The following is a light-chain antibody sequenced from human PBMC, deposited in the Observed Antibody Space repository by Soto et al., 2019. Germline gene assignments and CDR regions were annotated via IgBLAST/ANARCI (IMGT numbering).Light chain of an antibody. CDR1: QSISRY. CDR2: AAS. CDR3: QQKYSTHRT. V-gene: IGKV1-39*01. Sequence: DIQMTQSPSSLSASVGDRVTITCRASQSISRYLNWYQQKTGKAPKLLIYAASSLESGVPSRVCGSRYGKDLTIHFSSMQPEDGATDYCQQKYSTHRTFGQGTKVDIK. J-gene: IGKJ1*01.